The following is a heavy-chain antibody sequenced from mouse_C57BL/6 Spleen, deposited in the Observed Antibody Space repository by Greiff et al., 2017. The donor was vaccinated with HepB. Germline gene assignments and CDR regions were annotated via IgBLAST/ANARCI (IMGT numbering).Heavy chain of an antibody. CDR1: GYTFTDYE. CDR2: IDPETGGT. Sequence: VQLVESGAELVRPGASVTLSCKASGYTFTDYEMHWVKQTPVHGLEWIGAIDPETGGTAYNQKFKGKAILTADKSSSTAYMELRSLTSEDSAVYYCTKAVVGYWGQGTTLTVSS. CDR3: TKAVVGY. V-gene: IGHV1-15*01. J-gene: IGHJ2*01. D-gene: IGHD1-1*01.